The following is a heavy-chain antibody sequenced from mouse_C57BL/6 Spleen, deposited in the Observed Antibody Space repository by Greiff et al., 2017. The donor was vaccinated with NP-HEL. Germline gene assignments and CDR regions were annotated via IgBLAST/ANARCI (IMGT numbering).Heavy chain of an antibody. CDR3: ARNYYGSSYVFDY. V-gene: IGHV1-69*01. J-gene: IGHJ2*01. CDR2: IDPSDSYT. CDR1: GYTFNSYW. D-gene: IGHD1-1*01. Sequence: QVQLQQPGAELVMPGASVKLSCKASGYTFNSYWMHWVKQRPGQGLEWIGEIDPSDSYTNYNQKFKGKSTLTVDKSSSTAYMQLSSLTSEDSAVYYCARNYYGSSYVFDYWGQGTTLTVSS.